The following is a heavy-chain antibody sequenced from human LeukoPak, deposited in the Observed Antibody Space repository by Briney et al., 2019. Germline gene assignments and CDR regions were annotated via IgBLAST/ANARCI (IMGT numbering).Heavy chain of an antibody. CDR2: ITNSGVTT. CDR3: AKARLYCSSGTCSDHPATLTGMDV. Sequence: GGSLRLSCTASGFTFSSFAMHWVRQAPGKGLEWVSLITNSGVTTHYADSVKGRFTISRDNSRSPLYLQLNSLRADDTALYYCAKARLYCSSGTCSDHPATLTGMDVWGQGTTVTVSS. D-gene: IGHD2-15*01. J-gene: IGHJ6*02. V-gene: IGHV3-23*01. CDR1: GFTFSSFA.